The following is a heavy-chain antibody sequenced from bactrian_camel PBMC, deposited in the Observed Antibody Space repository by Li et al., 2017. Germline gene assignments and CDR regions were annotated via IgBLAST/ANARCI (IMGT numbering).Heavy chain of an antibody. CDR2: ITGSGET. V-gene: IGHV3S55*01. CDR1: GLTFSSCS. CDR3: AVRVLPEDY. Sequence: HVQLVESGGGSVQAGGSLRLSCAVSGLTFSSCSLDWYRQAPEKEREMVARITGSGETTYAHSVKGRFTISRDNAKNALYLQMNSLKTEDTAVFYCAVRVLPEDYWGQGTQVTVS. J-gene: IGHJ4*01. D-gene: IGHD5*01.